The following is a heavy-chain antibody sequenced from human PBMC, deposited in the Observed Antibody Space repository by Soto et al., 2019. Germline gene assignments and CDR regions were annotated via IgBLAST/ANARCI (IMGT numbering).Heavy chain of an antibody. V-gene: IGHV3-48*03. CDR2: IHPSGQPI. CDR1: GFTFSSSE. J-gene: IGHJ3*01. Sequence: EVQLVESGGGLVQPGGSLRLSCAVSGFTFSSSEMYWVRQAPGKGLEWISYIHPSGQPIFYADSVKGRFTISRDNANNSLFLQMNSLRAEDTAVYYFARRASRWGHGTMVTVSS. D-gene: IGHD1-26*01. CDR3: ARRASR.